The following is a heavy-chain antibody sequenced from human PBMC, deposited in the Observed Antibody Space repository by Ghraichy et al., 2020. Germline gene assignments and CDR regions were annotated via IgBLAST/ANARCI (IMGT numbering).Heavy chain of an antibody. CDR2: INPNSGGT. Sequence: ASVKVSCKASGYTFTGYYMHWVRQAPGQGLEWMGWINPNSGGTNYAQKFQGRVTMTRDTSISTAYMELSRLRSDDTAVYYCARGPRRFIVVGATLFDYWGQGTLVTVSS. CDR3: ARGPRRFIVVGATLFDY. J-gene: IGHJ4*02. V-gene: IGHV1-2*02. CDR1: GYTFTGYY. D-gene: IGHD1-26*01.